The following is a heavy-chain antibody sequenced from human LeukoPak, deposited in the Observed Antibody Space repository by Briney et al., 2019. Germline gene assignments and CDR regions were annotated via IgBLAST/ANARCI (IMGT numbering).Heavy chain of an antibody. V-gene: IGHV1-3*01. J-gene: IGHJ4*02. Sequence: GASVKVSCRASGHSFTNFVMHWVRQAPGQRLEWMGWINAANGNTRYSQEFQGRVTITGDTSASTAYMELSSLRSEDTAVYYCARMTTGKFDYWGQGTLVTVSS. CDR3: ARMTTGKFDY. D-gene: IGHD3-10*01. CDR1: GHSFTNFV. CDR2: INAANGNT.